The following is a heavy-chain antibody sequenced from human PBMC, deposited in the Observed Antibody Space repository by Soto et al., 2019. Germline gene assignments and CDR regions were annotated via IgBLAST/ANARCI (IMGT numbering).Heavy chain of an antibody. CDR3: ARGRGGYYDGSGYYGRWAFDI. CDR1: GGSISSYY. J-gene: IGHJ3*02. D-gene: IGHD3-22*01. V-gene: IGHV4-59*01. CDR2: IYYSGST. Sequence: SETLSLTCTVSGGSISSYYWSWIRQPPGKGLEWIGYIYYSGSTNYNPSLKSRVTISVDTSKNQFSLKLSSVTAADTAVYYCARGRGGYYDGSGYYGRWAFDIWGQGTMVTVSS.